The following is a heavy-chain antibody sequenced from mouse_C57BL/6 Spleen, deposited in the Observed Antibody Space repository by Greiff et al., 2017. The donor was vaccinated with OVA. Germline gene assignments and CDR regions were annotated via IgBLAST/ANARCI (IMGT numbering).Heavy chain of an antibody. Sequence: QVQLQQSGPGLVQPSQSLSITCTVSGFSLTSYGVHWVRQSPGKGLEWLGVIWSGGSTDYNAAFISRLSISKDNSKSQVFFKMNSLQADDTAIYYCARNLRADYYGSSYEGYFDVWGTGTTVTVSS. D-gene: IGHD1-1*01. CDR3: ARNLRADYYGSSYEGYFDV. J-gene: IGHJ1*03. CDR1: GFSLTSYG. V-gene: IGHV2-2*01. CDR2: IWSGGST.